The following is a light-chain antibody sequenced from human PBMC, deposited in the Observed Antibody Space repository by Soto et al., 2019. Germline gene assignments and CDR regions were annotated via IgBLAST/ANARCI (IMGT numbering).Light chain of an antibody. CDR1: SSDVGGYKY. J-gene: IGLJ1*01. CDR3: ASYTASTTPYV. V-gene: IGLV2-14*01. Sequence: QSVLTQPASVSGSPGQSITISCTGTSSDVGGYKYVSWYQQLPGKAPKLIVYEVSYRPSGVSNRFPGSKSGNTASLTISGLQADDEATYYCASYTASTTPYVFGPGTKVTVL. CDR2: EVS.